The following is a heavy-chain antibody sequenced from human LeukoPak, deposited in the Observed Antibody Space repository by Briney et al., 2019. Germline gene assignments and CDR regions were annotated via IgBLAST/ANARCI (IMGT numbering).Heavy chain of an antibody. CDR2: INHSGST. V-gene: IGHV4-34*01. Sequence: SETLSLTCAVYGGSFSGYYWSWIRQPPGKGLEWIGEINHSGSTNYNPSLKSRVTISVDTSKNQFSLKLSSVTAADTAVHYCARGLPTWATGQDYYYYYYMDVWGKGTTVTVSS. D-gene: IGHD2/OR15-2a*01. CDR3: ARGLPTWATGQDYYYYYYMDV. CDR1: GGSFSGYY. J-gene: IGHJ6*03.